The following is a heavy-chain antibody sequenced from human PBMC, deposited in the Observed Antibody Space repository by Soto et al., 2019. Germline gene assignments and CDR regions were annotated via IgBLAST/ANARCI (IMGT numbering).Heavy chain of an antibody. Sequence: QVQLVQSGAEVKKPGASVMVSCKASGYTFISYAMHWVRQAPGQRLEWMGWINTGNGNTRYSQKFQGRVTLTRDTSASTALMELRSLRYEDTAVYYCARDSPFSSSWYVCDSWGQGTLVTVSS. J-gene: IGHJ5*01. V-gene: IGHV1-3*04. CDR3: ARDSPFSSSWYVCDS. D-gene: IGHD6-13*01. CDR1: GYTFISYA. CDR2: INTGNGNT.